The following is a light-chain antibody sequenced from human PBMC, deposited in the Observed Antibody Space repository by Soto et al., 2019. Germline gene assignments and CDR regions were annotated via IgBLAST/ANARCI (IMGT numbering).Light chain of an antibody. CDR1: ISNIGAGYD. CDR3: QSFDTSLSGFVV. J-gene: IGLJ2*01. V-gene: IGLV1-40*01. Sequence: QSVLTQPPSMSGAPGQRVTISCTGRISNIGAGYDVHWYQQHPGTAPKLLIFDNNNRPSGVPDRFSGSKSDTSASLAITGLQAEDEADYYCQSFDTSLSGFVVFGGGTKLTVL. CDR2: DNN.